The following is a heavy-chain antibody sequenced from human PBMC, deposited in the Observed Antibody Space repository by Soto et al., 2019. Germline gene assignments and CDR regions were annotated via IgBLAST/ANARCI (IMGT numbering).Heavy chain of an antibody. J-gene: IGHJ4*02. Sequence: SLRLSCAASGFTFSSYAMSWVRQAPGKGLEWVSAISGSGGSTYYADSVKGRFTISRDNSKNTLYLQMNSLRAEDAAVYYCAKDRIAARTTQYYFDYCGQRTLVTLSS. V-gene: IGHV3-23*01. CDR1: GFTFSSYA. CDR2: ISGSGGST. CDR3: AKDRIAARTTQYYFDY. D-gene: IGHD6-6*01.